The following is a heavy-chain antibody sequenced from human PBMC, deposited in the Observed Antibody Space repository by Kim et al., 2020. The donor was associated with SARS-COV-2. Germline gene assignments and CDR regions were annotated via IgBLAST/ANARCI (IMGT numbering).Heavy chain of an antibody. V-gene: IGHV6-1*01. D-gene: IGHD1-26*01. Sequence: DYAVSVKSRITINPATSKNQFSLQLNSVTPEDTAVYYCARDRIVGARFDPWGQGTLVTVSS. CDR3: ARDRIVGARFDP. J-gene: IGHJ5*02.